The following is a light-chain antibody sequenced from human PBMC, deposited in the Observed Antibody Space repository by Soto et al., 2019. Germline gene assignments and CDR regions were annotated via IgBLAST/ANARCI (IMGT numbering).Light chain of an antibody. Sequence: EIVMTQSPATLSVSPGEKATLSCRASQSVGSNLAWYQQKPGQAPRLLIYDASNRATGIPARFSGSGSGTDFTLTISSLEPEDFAVYYCQQRSSWITFGQGTRLEIK. V-gene: IGKV3-11*01. CDR2: DAS. CDR3: QQRSSWIT. CDR1: QSVGSN. J-gene: IGKJ5*01.